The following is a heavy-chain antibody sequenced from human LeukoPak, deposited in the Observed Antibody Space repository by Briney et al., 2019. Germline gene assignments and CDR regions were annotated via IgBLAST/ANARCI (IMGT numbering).Heavy chain of an antibody. CDR3: AKDGAAATTADY. CDR2: ISYDGSNK. CDR1: GFTFSSYG. Sequence: GRSLRLSCAASGFTFSSYGMHWVRQAPGKGLERVAVISYDGSNKYYADSVKGRFTISRDNSKNTLYLQMNSLRAEDTAVYYCAKDGAAATTADYWGQGTLVTVSS. J-gene: IGHJ4*02. D-gene: IGHD6-13*01. V-gene: IGHV3-30*18.